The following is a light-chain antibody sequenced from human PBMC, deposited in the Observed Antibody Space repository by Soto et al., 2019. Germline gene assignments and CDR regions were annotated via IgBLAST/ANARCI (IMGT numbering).Light chain of an antibody. Sequence: QSVLTQPPSASGTPGQRVTISCYGSSSNIGSNYVYWYQQLPGTAPKLLIFRNNQRPSGVPDRFSGSKSGTSASLAISGLRSEDEADYYCAPWDDSLSGPVFGGGTQLTVL. CDR2: RNN. V-gene: IGLV1-47*01. J-gene: IGLJ7*01. CDR3: APWDDSLSGPV. CDR1: SSNIGSNY.